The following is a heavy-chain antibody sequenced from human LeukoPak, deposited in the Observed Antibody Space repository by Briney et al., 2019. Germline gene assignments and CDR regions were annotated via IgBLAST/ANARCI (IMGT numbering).Heavy chain of an antibody. J-gene: IGHJ3*02. D-gene: IGHD1-14*01. CDR2: ISGSGGST. CDR1: GFTFSSYA. CDR3: ARDRAPEAFDI. V-gene: IGHV3-23*01. Sequence: GGSLRLSCAASGFTFSSYAMSWVRQAPGKGLEWVSAISGSGGSTYYADSVKGRFTISRDNAKNSLYLQMNSLRAEDTAVYYCARDRAPEAFDIWGRGAMVTVAS.